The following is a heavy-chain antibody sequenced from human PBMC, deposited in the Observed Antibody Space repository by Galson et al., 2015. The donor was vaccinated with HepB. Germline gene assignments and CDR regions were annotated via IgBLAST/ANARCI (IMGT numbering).Heavy chain of an antibody. CDR2: IIPILGIA. CDR1: GGTFSSYI. J-gene: IGHJ3*02. V-gene: IGHV1-69*02. Sequence: SVKVSCKASGGTFSSYIISWVRQAPGQGLEWMGRIIPILGIANYAQKFQGRVTITADKSTSTAYMELSSLRSEDTAVYYCAHDSSAAFHAFDIWGQGTMVTVSS. CDR3: AHDSSAAFHAFDI. D-gene: IGHD6-25*01.